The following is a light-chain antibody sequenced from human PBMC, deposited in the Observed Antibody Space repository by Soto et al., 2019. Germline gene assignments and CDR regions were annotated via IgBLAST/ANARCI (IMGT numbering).Light chain of an antibody. Sequence: QSVLTQPASVSGSPGQSITISCTGTSSDVGRFNYVSWFQQHPGKVPKLIIYEVSIRPSGVSNRFSGSKSGNTASLTISGLQAEDEADYYCSSYTSSSTDVFGTGTKVTVL. CDR3: SSYTSSSTDV. CDR2: EVS. J-gene: IGLJ1*01. V-gene: IGLV2-14*01. CDR1: SSDVGRFNY.